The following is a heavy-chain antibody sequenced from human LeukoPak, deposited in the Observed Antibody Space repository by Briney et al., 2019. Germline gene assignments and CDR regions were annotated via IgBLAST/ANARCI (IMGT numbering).Heavy chain of an antibody. J-gene: IGHJ3*01. CDR1: GFTFSSYW. CDR2: INSDGSST. Sequence: PGGSLRLSCAASGFTFSSYWMHWVRQAPGKGLVWVSRINSDGSSTSYADSVKGRFTISRDNAKNSLYLQMTSLRAEDTAAYYCARPAYTAAYDLWGQGTMVTVSS. D-gene: IGHD3-16*01. V-gene: IGHV3-74*01. CDR3: ARPAYTAAYDL.